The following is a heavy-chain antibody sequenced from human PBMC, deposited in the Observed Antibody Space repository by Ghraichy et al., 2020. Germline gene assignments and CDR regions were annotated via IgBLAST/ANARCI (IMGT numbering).Heavy chain of an antibody. J-gene: IGHJ4*02. V-gene: IGHV4-39*01. CDR3: ASRITMVRGVIISPDY. D-gene: IGHD3-10*01. Sequence: SETLSLTCTVSGGSISSSSYYWGWIRQPPGKGLEWIGSIYYSGSTYYNPSLKSRVTISVDTSKNQFSLKLSSVTAADTAVYYCASRITMVRGVIISPDYWGQGTLVTVSS. CDR2: IYYSGST. CDR1: GGSISSSSYY.